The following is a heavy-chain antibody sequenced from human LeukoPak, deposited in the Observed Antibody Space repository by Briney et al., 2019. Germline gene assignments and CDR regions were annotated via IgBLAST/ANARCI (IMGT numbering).Heavy chain of an antibody. Sequence: GASVKVSCKASGYTFTSYDINWVRQATGQGLEWMGWMNPNSGNTGYAQKFQGRVTMTRNTSISTAYMELSSLRSEDTAVYYCASVDSSGYYFNYYYGMDVWGQGTTVTASS. V-gene: IGHV1-8*01. CDR1: GYTFTSYD. CDR2: MNPNSGNT. J-gene: IGHJ6*02. D-gene: IGHD3-22*01. CDR3: ASVDSSGYYFNYYYGMDV.